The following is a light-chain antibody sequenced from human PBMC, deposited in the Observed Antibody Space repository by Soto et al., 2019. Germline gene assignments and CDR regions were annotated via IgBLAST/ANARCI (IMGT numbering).Light chain of an antibody. CDR2: NTN. J-gene: IGLJ3*02. CDR3: VLYMDSGIWM. Sequence: QTVVTQEPSFSVSPGRTVTLTCGLSSGPVSSSYYPSWYQQTPGQAPRTVIYNTNTRSSGVPDRFSGSILGNKAALTITGAQADDESDYYCVLYMDSGIWMFGGGTKLTVL. V-gene: IGLV8-61*01. CDR1: SGPVSSSYY.